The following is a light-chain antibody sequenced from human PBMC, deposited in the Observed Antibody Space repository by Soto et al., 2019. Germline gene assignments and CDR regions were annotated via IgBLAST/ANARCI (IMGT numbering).Light chain of an antibody. CDR2: KVS. CDR1: QSLVHSDGIAY. J-gene: IGKJ5*01. V-gene: IGKV2-30*02. Sequence: DFVMTESPLSLPVTLGQPASISCRSNQSLVHSDGIAYFSWFKQRPGRSPRRXSYKVSNRDSGVPARFRGSGSGTDFALKISRVEAEDVGVYYCMQGTHWPITFGQGTRLEIK. CDR3: MQGTHWPIT.